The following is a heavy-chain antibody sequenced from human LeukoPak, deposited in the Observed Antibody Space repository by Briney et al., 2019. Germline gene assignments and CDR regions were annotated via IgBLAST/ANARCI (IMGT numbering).Heavy chain of an antibody. V-gene: IGHV1-69*13. Sequence: SVKVPCKASGGTFSSYAISWGRQAPGQGLEWMGGIIPIFGTANYAQKFQGRVTITADESTSTAYMELSSLRSEDTAVYYCARAPPGASRHMGIDYWGQGTLVTVSS. CDR1: GGTFSSYA. J-gene: IGHJ4*02. CDR3: ARAPPGASRHMGIDY. CDR2: IIPIFGTA. D-gene: IGHD3-10*01.